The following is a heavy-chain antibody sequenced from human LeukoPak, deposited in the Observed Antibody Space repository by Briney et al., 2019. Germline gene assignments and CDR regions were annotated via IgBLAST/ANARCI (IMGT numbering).Heavy chain of an antibody. CDR1: GFAFSNTW. V-gene: IGHV3-15*01. Sequence: GGSLRLSCAASGFAFSNTWMSWVRQVPGKGLEGVGRIKSKADGGTADYTTPVKGRFTLSRDDSKNTLYLQMNGLKIEDTAVYYCTTSPYYDSGDYWGQGALVIVSS. CDR2: IKSKADGGTA. CDR3: TTSPYYDSGDY. J-gene: IGHJ4*02. D-gene: IGHD3-22*01.